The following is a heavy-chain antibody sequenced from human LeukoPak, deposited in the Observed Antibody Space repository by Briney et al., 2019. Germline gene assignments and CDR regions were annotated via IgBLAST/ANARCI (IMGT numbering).Heavy chain of an antibody. D-gene: IGHD4-23*01. CDR3: ASSETVVSGTFGY. Sequence: PSETLSLTCTVSGGSISSSSYYWGWIRQPPGKGLEWIGSIYYSGSTYYNPSLKSRVTISVDTSKNQFSLKLSSVTAADTAVYYCASSETVVSGTFGYWGQGTLVTVSS. CDR1: GGSISSSSYY. CDR2: IYYSGST. J-gene: IGHJ4*02. V-gene: IGHV4-39*01.